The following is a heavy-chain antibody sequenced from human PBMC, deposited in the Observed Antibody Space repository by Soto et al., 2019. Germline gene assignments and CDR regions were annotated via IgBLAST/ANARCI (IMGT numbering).Heavy chain of an antibody. D-gene: IGHD6-13*01. CDR2: IYYSGST. CDR3: ARHRHSSSWYSGMDV. Sequence: SETLSLTCTVSGSSISSYYWSWIRQPPGKGLEWIGYIYYSGSTNYNPSLKSRVTISVDTSKNQFSLKLSSVTAADTAVYYCARHRHSSSWYSGMDVWGQGTTVTVSS. CDR1: GSSISSYY. J-gene: IGHJ6*02. V-gene: IGHV4-59*08.